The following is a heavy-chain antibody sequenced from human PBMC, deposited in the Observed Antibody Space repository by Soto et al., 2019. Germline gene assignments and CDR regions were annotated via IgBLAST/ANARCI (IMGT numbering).Heavy chain of an antibody. D-gene: IGHD6-13*01. J-gene: IGHJ4*02. V-gene: IGHV1-2*02. CDR3: ARGVSPSTRTAALYFDY. Sequence: GASVKVSCKASGYTFTGYYMHWVRQAPGQGLEWMGWLNPNSGGTNYAQKFQGRVTMTRDTSISTAYMELSRLRSDDTAVYYCARGVSPSTRTAALYFDYWGQGTLVTVSS. CDR2: LNPNSGGT. CDR1: GYTFTGYY.